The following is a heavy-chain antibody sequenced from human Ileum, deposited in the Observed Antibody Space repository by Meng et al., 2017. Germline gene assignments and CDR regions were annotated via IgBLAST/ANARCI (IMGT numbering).Heavy chain of an antibody. J-gene: IGHJ4*02. CDR1: GGSISSGVYY. V-gene: IGHV4-31*03. D-gene: IGHD3/OR15-3a*01. Sequence: QVQLKQVVLRLLKPYQTLSLICTVSGGSISSGVYYWSLIRLHPGKGLEWIGYIYYSGSTYYNPSLKSRVTISRDTSKNQFSLKLTSVTAADTAVYYCARDRTGYPFSFDYWGQGTLVTVSS. CDR2: IYYSGST. CDR3: ARDRTGYPFSFDY.